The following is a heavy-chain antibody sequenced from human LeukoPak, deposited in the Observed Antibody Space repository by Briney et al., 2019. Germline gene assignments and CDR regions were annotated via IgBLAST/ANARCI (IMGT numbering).Heavy chain of an antibody. CDR2: IYSGGST. V-gene: IGHV3-66*01. J-gene: IGHJ4*02. CDR3: ARDSGWYSGPYYFDY. Sequence: GGSLRLSCAASGFTVSSNYMSWVRQAPGKGLEWVSVIYSGGSTYYADSVKGRFNISRDNSKNTLYLQMNSLRAEDTAVYYCARDSGWYSGPYYFDYWGQGTLVTVSS. D-gene: IGHD6-19*01. CDR1: GFTVSSNY.